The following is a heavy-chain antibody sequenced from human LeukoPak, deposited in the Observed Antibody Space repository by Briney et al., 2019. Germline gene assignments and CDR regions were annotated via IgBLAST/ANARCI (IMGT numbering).Heavy chain of an antibody. V-gene: IGHV1-8*02. CDR2: MNPNSGNT. D-gene: IGHD6-13*01. Sequence: ASVKVSCKASGYTFTSYDINWVRQATGQGLEWMGWMNPNSGNTGYAQKFQGRVTMTRNTSISTAYMELSSLRSEDTAVYYCARGLPYSSSWFYYYYGMDVWGQGTTVTVSS. CDR1: GYTFTSYD. J-gene: IGHJ6*02. CDR3: ARGLPYSSSWFYYYYGMDV.